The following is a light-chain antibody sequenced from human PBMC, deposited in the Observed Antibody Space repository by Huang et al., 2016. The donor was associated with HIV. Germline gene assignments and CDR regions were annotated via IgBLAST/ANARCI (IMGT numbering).Light chain of an antibody. CDR3: QQRSNWPLT. J-gene: IGKJ4*01. CDR2: DAS. Sequence: EIVLTQSPATLSLSPGERGTLSCKASQSVGNFLAWFQQKPGQAPSLLITDASKRATAIPARFSGSGSGKNFTLTTRTLEPEDFAVYYCQQRSNWPLTFGGGPRWRSN. V-gene: IGKV3-11*01. CDR1: QSVGNF.